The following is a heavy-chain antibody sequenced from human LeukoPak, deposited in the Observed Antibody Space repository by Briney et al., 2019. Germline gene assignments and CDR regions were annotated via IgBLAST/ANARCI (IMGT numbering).Heavy chain of an antibody. D-gene: IGHD6-19*01. V-gene: IGHV4-59*01. CDR2: IYYSGST. CDR1: GGSISSYY. Sequence: SETLSLTCTVSGGSISSYYWSWIRQPPGKGLEWIGYIYYSGSTNYNPSLKGRVTISVDTSKNQFSLKLSSETAADTAVYYCARARYSSGFDYWGQGTLVTVSS. CDR3: ARARYSSGFDY. J-gene: IGHJ4*02.